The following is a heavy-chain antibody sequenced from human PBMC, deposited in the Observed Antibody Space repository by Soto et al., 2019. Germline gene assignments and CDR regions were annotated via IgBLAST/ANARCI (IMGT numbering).Heavy chain of an antibody. Sequence: QVQLVESGGGVVQPGRSLRLSCAASGFTFSSYGMHWVRQAPGKGLEWVAVIWYDGSNKYYADSVKGRFTISRDNSKNTLYLQMNSLRAEDTAVYCCAREAAGYYFDYWGQGTLVTVSS. D-gene: IGHD6-13*01. CDR2: IWYDGSNK. CDR3: AREAAGYYFDY. CDR1: GFTFSSYG. V-gene: IGHV3-33*01. J-gene: IGHJ4*02.